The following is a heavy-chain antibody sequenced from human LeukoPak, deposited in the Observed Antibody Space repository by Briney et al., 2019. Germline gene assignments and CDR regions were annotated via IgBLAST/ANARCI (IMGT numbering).Heavy chain of an antibody. CDR1: GYTFTGYY. V-gene: IGHV1-2*02. CDR2: INPNSGGT. CDR3: AREDEYYYDSSGYLYFDY. D-gene: IGHD3-22*01. J-gene: IGHJ4*02. Sequence: ASVKVSCKASGYTFTGYYTHWVRQAPGQGLEWMGWINPNSGGTNYAQKFQGRVTMTRDTSISTAYMELSRLRSDDTAVYYCAREDEYYYDSSGYLYFDYWGQGTLVTVSS.